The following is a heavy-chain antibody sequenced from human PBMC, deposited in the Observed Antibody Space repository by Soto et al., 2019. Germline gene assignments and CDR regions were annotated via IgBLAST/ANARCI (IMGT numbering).Heavy chain of an antibody. CDR2: IYWDDDK. J-gene: IGHJ5*02. Sequence: QITLKESGPTLVKPTQTLTLTCTFSGFSLSTSGVGVGWIRQPPGKALEWLALIYWDDDKRYSPSLKSRLTITKDTSKNQVVLTMTNMDPVDTATYYCAHRLSYRYNRNYSWFDPWGQGTLVTVSS. D-gene: IGHD1-7*01. CDR3: AHRLSYRYNRNYSWFDP. V-gene: IGHV2-5*02. CDR1: GFSLSTSGVG.